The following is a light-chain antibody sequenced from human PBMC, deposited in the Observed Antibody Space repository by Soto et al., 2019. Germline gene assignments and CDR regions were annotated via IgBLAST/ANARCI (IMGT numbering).Light chain of an antibody. V-gene: IGLV1-40*01. CDR3: QSYDSSLSGRV. J-gene: IGLJ3*02. CDR2: GNT. Sequence: QSALTQPPSVSGAPGQRVTISCTGRSSNIGAGYDVHWYQQLPGTGPKLLIYGNTNRPSGVPDRFSGSHSGTSASLAITGLQAEDEADYFCQSYDSSLSGRVFGGGTKVTVL. CDR1: SSNIGAGYD.